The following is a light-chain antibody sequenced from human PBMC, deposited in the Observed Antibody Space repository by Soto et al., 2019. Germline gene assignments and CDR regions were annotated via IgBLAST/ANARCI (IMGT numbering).Light chain of an antibody. CDR1: SSDVGAYNY. Sequence: QSALTQPASVSGSPGQSITISCTGSSSDVGAYNYVFWYQQHPGKAPKLMIYEVTNRPSGVSNRFSGSKSGNTASLTISGLQAVDEADYYCSSYTSRGTLVFGGGTKLTVL. J-gene: IGLJ2*01. V-gene: IGLV2-14*01. CDR2: EVT. CDR3: SSYTSRGTLV.